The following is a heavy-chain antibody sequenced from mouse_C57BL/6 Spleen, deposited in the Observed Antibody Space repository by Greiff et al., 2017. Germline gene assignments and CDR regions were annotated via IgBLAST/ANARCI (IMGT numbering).Heavy chain of an antibody. Sequence: EVQLQQSGAELVKPGASVKLSCTASGFNIKDYYMHWLKQRTEQGLEWIGRFDPEDGETKYAPNFQSKATITADTSTNAVYLQLSGLTSEDTAVYYCAAGLQRRCDYWGQGTTLTVSS. CDR1: GFNIKDYY. CDR2: FDPEDGET. CDR3: AAGLQRRCDY. V-gene: IGHV14-2*01. J-gene: IGHJ2*01. D-gene: IGHD2-2*01.